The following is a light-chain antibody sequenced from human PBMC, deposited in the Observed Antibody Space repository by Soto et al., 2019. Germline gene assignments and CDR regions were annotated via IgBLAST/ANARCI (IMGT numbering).Light chain of an antibody. CDR3: QQYNKWPRT. V-gene: IGKV3-15*01. J-gene: IGKJ1*01. Sequence: EIVMTQSPAILSVSPGERATLSCRASQSVSGNLAWYQQKPGQAPRLLIYGASARATGIPARFSGSGSGTEFTLTISSLQSEDLAVYYCQQYNKWPRTFGQGTKVEIK. CDR2: GAS. CDR1: QSVSGN.